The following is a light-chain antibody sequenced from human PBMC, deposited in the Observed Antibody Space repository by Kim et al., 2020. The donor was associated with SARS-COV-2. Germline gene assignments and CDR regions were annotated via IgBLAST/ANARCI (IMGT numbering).Light chain of an antibody. V-gene: IGLV3-1*01. CDR2: KDS. CDR3: QAWDSSTDVV. CDR1: KLGEKY. Sequence: SYELTQPPSVSVAPGQTASITCAGDKLGEKYACWYQQKPGQSPVLVIYKDSKRPSGIPERFSGSNSGNTATLTISGTQAMDEADYYCQAWDSSTDVVCGG. J-gene: IGLJ2*01.